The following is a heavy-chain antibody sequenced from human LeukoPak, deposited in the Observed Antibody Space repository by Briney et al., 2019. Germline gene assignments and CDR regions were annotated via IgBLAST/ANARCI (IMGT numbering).Heavy chain of an antibody. J-gene: IGHJ4*02. D-gene: IGHD5-12*01. Sequence: GESLKISRKGSGYSFTNYWISWVRQMPGKRLEWMGRIDPSDSYTTYNPSFQGHIAISADKSSSTAYLYWSSLKASDTAIYYCARQYSGYDYYFDYWGQGILVTVSS. CDR1: GYSFTNYW. V-gene: IGHV5-10-1*01. CDR3: ARQYSGYDYYFDY. CDR2: IDPSDSYT.